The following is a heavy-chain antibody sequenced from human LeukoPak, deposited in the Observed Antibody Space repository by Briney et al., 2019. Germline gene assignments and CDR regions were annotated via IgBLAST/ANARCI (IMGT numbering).Heavy chain of an antibody. CDR3: AKGAAAGKVDWFDP. CDR1: GFTFSNFA. Sequence: GGSLRLSCAASGFTFSNFAMMWVRQAPGTGLQWVSTITGYGATFYADSVRGRFTIFRDTSMNTLFLQMNSLGAEDTAVYYCAKGAAAGKVDWFDPWGQGALVTVSS. D-gene: IGHD6-13*01. CDR2: ITGYGAT. V-gene: IGHV3-23*01. J-gene: IGHJ5*02.